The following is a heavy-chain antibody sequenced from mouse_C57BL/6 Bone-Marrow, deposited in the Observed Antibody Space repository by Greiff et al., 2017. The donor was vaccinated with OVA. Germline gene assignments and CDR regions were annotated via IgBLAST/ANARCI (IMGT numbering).Heavy chain of an antibody. CDR2: INPGSGGT. J-gene: IGHJ2*01. D-gene: IGHD2-4*01. CDR3: ARGGSTMITTVYFDY. Sequence: QVQLQQSGAELVRPGTSVKVSCKASGYAFTNYLIEWVKQRPGQGLEWIGVINPGSGGTNYNEKFKGKATLTADKSSSTAYMQLSSLTSEDSAVYFCARGGSTMITTVYFDYWGQGTTLTVSS. V-gene: IGHV1-54*01. CDR1: GYAFTNYL.